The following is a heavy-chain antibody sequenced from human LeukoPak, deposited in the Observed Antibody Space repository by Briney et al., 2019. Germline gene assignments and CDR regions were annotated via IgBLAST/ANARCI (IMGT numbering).Heavy chain of an antibody. V-gene: IGHV4-38-2*01. CDR1: GYSISSGYY. Sequence: SETLSLICAVSGYSISSGYYWGWIRQPPGKGLEWIGSIYHSGSTYYNPSLKSRVTLSVDTSKNQFSLKLSSVTAADTAVYYCARRHQNDAFDIWGQGTMVTVSS. CDR3: ARRHQNDAFDI. CDR2: IYHSGST. J-gene: IGHJ3*02.